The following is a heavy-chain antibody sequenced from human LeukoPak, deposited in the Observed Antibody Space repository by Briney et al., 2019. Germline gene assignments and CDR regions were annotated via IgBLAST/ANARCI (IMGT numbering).Heavy chain of an antibody. Sequence: GGSLRLSCAGSGFTFGGYGMHWFRQTPGKGLEWVAVIAYNGSRAFYADSVKGRFTISRDNSKNTMSVQMDDLRAEDTAVYYCTRYNNDHFDYWGQGTLVTVSS. D-gene: IGHD1-14*01. CDR2: IAYNGSRA. CDR1: GFTFGGYG. V-gene: IGHV3-33*01. CDR3: TRYNNDHFDY. J-gene: IGHJ4*02.